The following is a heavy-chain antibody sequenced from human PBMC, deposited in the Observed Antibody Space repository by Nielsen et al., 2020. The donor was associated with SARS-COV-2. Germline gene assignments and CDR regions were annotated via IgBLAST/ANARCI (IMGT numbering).Heavy chain of an antibody. CDR3: ARTYYYDSSGYYYDY. V-gene: IGHV1-69*01. D-gene: IGHD3-22*01. CDR2: IIPIFGTA. Sequence: WVRQAPGQGLEWMGGIIPIFGTANYAQKFQGRVTITADESTSTAYMELSSLRSEDTAVYYCARTYYYDSSGYYYDYWGQGTLVTVSS. J-gene: IGHJ4*02.